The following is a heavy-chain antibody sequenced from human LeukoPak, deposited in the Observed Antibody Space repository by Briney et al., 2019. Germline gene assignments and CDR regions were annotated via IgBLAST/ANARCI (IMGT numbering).Heavy chain of an antibody. CDR3: ASPRDTHSGSFLFDY. D-gene: IGHD1-26*01. CDR1: GGSISSYY. V-gene: IGHV4-59*01. Sequence: SETLSLTCTVSGGSISSYYWSWIRQPPGKGLEWIGYIYYSGSTNYNPSLKSRVTISVDTSKNQFSLKLSSVTAADTAVYYCASPRDTHSGSFLFDYWGQGTLVAVSS. CDR2: IYYSGST. J-gene: IGHJ4*02.